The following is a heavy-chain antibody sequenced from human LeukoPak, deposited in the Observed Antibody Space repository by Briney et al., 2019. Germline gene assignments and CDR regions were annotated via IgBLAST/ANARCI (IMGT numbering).Heavy chain of an antibody. D-gene: IGHD6-13*01. V-gene: IGHV4-59*08. Sequence: SETLSLTCTVSGGSISSYYWSWIRQPPGKGLEWIGYIYYSGSTNYNPSLKSRVTMSVDTSKNQFSLRLSSVTAADTAVYYCARHGSSYSFDCWGQGILVTVSS. J-gene: IGHJ4*02. CDR1: GGSISSYY. CDR3: ARHGSSYSFDC. CDR2: IYYSGST.